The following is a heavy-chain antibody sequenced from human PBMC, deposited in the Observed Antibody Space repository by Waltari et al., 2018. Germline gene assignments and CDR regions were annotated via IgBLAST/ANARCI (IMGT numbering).Heavy chain of an antibody. CDR3: ARGHYYDSSGVPFDY. Sequence: GAEVKKPGASVKVSCKASGYTFTSYAMHWVRQAPGQRLEWMGWINAGNGNTKYSQEFQGRVTITRDTSASTAYMELSSLRSEDMAVYYCARGHYYDSSGVPFDYWGQGTLVTVSS. CDR2: INAGNGNT. V-gene: IGHV1-3*03. CDR1: GYTFTSYA. J-gene: IGHJ4*02. D-gene: IGHD3-22*01.